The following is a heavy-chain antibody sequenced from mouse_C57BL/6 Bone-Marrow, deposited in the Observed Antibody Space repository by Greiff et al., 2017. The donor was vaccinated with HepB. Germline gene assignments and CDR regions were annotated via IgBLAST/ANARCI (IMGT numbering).Heavy chain of an antibody. D-gene: IGHD3-2*02. CDR1: GYTFTSYW. V-gene: IGHV1-50*01. CDR2: IDPSDSYT. CDR3: AREPESRQLRLRYYFDY. Sequence: QVQLQQPGAELVKPGASVKLSCKASGYTFTSYWMQWVKQRPGQGLEWIGEIDPSDSYTNYNQKFKGKATLTVDTSSSTAYMQLSSLTSEDSAVYYCAREPESRQLRLRYYFDYWGQGTTLTVSS. J-gene: IGHJ2*01.